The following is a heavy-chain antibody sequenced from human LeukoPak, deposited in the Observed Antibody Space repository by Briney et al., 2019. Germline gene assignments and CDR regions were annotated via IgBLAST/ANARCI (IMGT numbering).Heavy chain of an antibody. J-gene: IGHJ4*02. CDR3: ARGLASGYPPIPFDY. CDR2: INHSGST. D-gene: IGHD3-3*01. CDR1: GGSFSGYY. V-gene: IGHV4-34*01. Sequence: SETLSLTCAVYGGSFSGYYWSWIHQPPGKGLEWIGEINHSGSTKYNSSLKSRVTISVNTSKNEFSLNLTSVTAADTAIYYCARGLASGYPPIPFDYWGQGTLVTVSS.